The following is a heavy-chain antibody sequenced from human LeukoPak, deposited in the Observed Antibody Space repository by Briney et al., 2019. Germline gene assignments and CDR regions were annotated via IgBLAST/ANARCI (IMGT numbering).Heavy chain of an antibody. V-gene: IGHV4-39*07. CDR1: GGSISSSSYY. Sequence: SETLSLTCTVSGGSISSSSYYWGWIRQPPGKGLEWIGSIYYSGSTYYNPSLKSRVTISVDTSKNQFSLKLSSVTAADTAVYYCGRDGGKQGVGATNFDYGGQGTLVTVSS. J-gene: IGHJ4*02. CDR3: GRDGGKQGVGATNFDY. D-gene: IGHD1-26*01. CDR2: IYYSGST.